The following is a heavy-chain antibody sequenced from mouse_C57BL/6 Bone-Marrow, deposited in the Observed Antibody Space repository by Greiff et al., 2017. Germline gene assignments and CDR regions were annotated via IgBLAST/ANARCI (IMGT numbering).Heavy chain of an antibody. CDR2: IRNKANGYTT. V-gene: IGHV7-3*01. CDR3: ARGYYYGFYAMDY. D-gene: IGHD1-1*01. J-gene: IGHJ4*01. CDR1: GFTFTDYY. Sequence: EVKVEESGGGLVQPGGSLSLSCAASGFTFTDYYMSWVRQPPGKALEWLGFIRNKANGYTTEYSASVKGRFTISRDNSQSILYLQMNALRAEDSATYYCARGYYYGFYAMDYWGQGTSVTVSS.